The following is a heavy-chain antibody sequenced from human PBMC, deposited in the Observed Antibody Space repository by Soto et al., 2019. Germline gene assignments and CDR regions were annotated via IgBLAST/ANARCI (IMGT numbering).Heavy chain of an antibody. CDR2: IGGTSNVI. CDR3: ARVGLSAADFDY. D-gene: IGHD6-25*01. V-gene: IGHV3-11*01. CDR1: GFIFSANY. J-gene: IGHJ4*02. Sequence: GGSLRLSCEASGFIFSANYMTLIRQAPGKGLECVAYIGGTSNVIYYADSVKGRFTISRDNAKNSLYLQMNSLRAEDTAVYYCARVGLSAADFDYWGQGAPVTVSS.